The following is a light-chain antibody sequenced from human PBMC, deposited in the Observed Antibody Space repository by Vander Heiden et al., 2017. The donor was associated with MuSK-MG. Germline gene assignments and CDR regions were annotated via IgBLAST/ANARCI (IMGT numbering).Light chain of an antibody. V-gene: IGKV1-39*01. CDR3: QQSDHKYLLT. CDR1: QTISTY. CDR2: AAS. J-gene: IGKJ4*01. Sequence: IQMTQSPSSLSASVGDRVTIACRASQTISTYLNWYQQKPGKAPKLLIYAASTLHSGVPSRFSGSGSGTDFTLTIRSLQPEDFATYYCQQSDHKYLLTFGGGTKVEV.